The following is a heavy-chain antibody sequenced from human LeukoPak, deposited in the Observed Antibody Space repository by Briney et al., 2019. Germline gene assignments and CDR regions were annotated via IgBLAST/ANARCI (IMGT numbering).Heavy chain of an antibody. CDR2: IYYSGSA. D-gene: IGHD3-9*01. Sequence: SQTLSLTCTVSGRSISSGDYYWSWIRQPPGKGLEGIGYIYYSGSAYYNPSLKSRVTISVDTSKNQFSLKLSSVTAADTAVYYCARSNILTGYVYWGQATLVTVSS. CDR3: ARSNILTGYVY. CDR1: GRSISSGDYY. V-gene: IGHV4-30-4*01. J-gene: IGHJ4*02.